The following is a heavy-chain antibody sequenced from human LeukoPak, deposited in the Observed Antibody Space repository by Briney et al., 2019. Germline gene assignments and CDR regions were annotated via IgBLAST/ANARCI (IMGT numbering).Heavy chain of an antibody. D-gene: IGHD3-22*01. CDR2: INWNGGST. CDR1: GFTFDDYG. J-gene: IGHJ5*02. CDR3: ARVGYDSSGYYYSP. V-gene: IGHV3-20*01. Sequence: GGSLRLSCAASGFTFDDYGMSWVRQAPVKGLEWVSGINWNGGSTGYADSVKGRFTISRDNAKNSLYLQMNSLRAEDTALYHCARVGYDSSGYYYSPWGQGTLVTVSS.